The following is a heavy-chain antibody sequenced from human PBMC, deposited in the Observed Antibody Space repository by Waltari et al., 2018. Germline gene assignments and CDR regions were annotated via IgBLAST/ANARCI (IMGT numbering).Heavy chain of an antibody. V-gene: IGHV1-24*01. J-gene: IGHJ4*02. D-gene: IGHD5-12*01. CDR1: GSTLTELS. Sequence: QVQLVQSGAEVKKPGASVKVSCKVSGSTLTELSMHWVRHAPGKGLEWMGGFDPEDGEKIYAQKCQGRVTMTEDTSTDTAYMELRSLGSEDTAVYYCAIAFAGGRIVALDYWGQGTLVTVSS. CDR3: AIAFAGGRIVALDY. CDR2: FDPEDGEK.